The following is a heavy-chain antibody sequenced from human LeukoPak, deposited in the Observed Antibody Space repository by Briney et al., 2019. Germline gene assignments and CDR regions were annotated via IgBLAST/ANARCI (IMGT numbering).Heavy chain of an antibody. Sequence: GGSLRLSCATSGFPFSDFSMTWVRQAPGKGLEWISTTNSGGSSTGYAESVKGRFTISRDNSKNTLYLQMSSLRVEDTAMYYCAKQSYARSLGEGGPGTLVTVSS. V-gene: IGHV3-23*01. CDR2: TNSGGSST. CDR1: GFPFSDFS. J-gene: IGHJ4*02. D-gene: IGHD2-8*01. CDR3: AKQSYARSLGE.